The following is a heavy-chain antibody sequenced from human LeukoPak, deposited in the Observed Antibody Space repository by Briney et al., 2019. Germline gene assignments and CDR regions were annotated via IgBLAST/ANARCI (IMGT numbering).Heavy chain of an antibody. V-gene: IGHV1-69*13. CDR1: GGTFSSYA. Sequence: SVKVSCTASGGTFSSYAISWVRQAPGQGLEWMGGIIPIFGTANYAQKFQGRVTITADESTSTAYMELSSLRSEDTAVYYCAYYYDSSGYYYPVPYGMDVWGQGTTVTVSS. J-gene: IGHJ6*02. CDR2: IIPIFGTA. CDR3: AYYYDSSGYYYPVPYGMDV. D-gene: IGHD3-22*01.